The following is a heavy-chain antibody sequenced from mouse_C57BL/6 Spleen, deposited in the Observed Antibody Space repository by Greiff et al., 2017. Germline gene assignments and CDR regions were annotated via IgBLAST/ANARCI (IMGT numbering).Heavy chain of an antibody. J-gene: IGHJ1*03. CDR1: GYTFTSYW. V-gene: IGHV1-55*01. D-gene: IGHD1-1*01. CDR2: IYPGSGST. Sequence: QVQLQQPGAELVKPGASVKMSCKASGYTFTSYWITWVKQRPGQGLAWIGDIYPGSGSTNYNEKFKSKATLNVDTSSSTAYMQLSSLTSADSAVYYWARGYGSSYWYFDVWGTGTTVTVSS. CDR3: ARGYGSSYWYFDV.